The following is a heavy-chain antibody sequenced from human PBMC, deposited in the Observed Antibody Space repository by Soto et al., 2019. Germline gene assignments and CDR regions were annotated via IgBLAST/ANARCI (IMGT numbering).Heavy chain of an antibody. J-gene: IGHJ1*01. V-gene: IGHV3-21*01. Sequence: PGGSLRLSCEASGFTFSSYTMNWVRQAPGKGLEWVSSISSSSSFVYYADSVKGRFTISRDNAKNSLYLQMNSLRAEDTAVYYCARSPAVAGPLAHWGQGTLVTVSS. CDR3: ARSPAVAGPLAH. CDR1: GFTFSSYT. D-gene: IGHD6-19*01. CDR2: ISSSSSFV.